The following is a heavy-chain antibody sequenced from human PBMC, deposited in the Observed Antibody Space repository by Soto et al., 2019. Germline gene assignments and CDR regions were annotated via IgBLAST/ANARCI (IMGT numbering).Heavy chain of an antibody. V-gene: IGHV5-51*01. CDR2: IYPGDSDS. CDR1: GYSFSTSW. CDR3: ARLSRRVAQESNYFDP. J-gene: IGHJ5*02. D-gene: IGHD2-8*01. Sequence: GESLKISCKVSGYSFSTSWMGWVRQLPGKGLEWMGIIYPGDSDSRYGPSFEGHVTFSVDKSISTAYLEWSSLKASDTAIYYCARLSRRVAQESNYFDPWGQGTLVTVS.